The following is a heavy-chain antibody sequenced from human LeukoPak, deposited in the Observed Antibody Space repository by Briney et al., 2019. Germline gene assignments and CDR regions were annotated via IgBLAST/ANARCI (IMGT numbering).Heavy chain of an antibody. CDR2: IYHSGST. D-gene: IGHD2-15*01. CDR3: AREMAVCGSGSWGCEFDY. V-gene: IGHV4-4*02. Sequence: PSETLSLTCAVSGGSISSTHWWSWVRQPPGKGLEWIGEIYHSGSTNYNPSLKSRVTISVDKSKNQFSLKLSSVTAADTAVYYCAREMAVCGSGSWGCEFDYWGQGTLVTVSS. CDR1: GGSISSTHW. J-gene: IGHJ4*02.